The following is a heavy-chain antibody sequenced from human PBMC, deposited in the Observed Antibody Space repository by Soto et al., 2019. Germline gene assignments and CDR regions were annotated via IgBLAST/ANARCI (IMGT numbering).Heavy chain of an antibody. CDR1: GFTFSSYG. D-gene: IGHD3-22*01. CDR2: ISYDGSNK. V-gene: IGHV3-30*18. CDR3: AKDHYYDSSGPFDY. J-gene: IGHJ4*02. Sequence: PGGSLRLSCAASGFTFSSYGMHWVRQAPGKGLEWVAVISYDGSNKYYADSVKGRFTISRDNSKNTLYLQMNSLRAEDTAVYYCAKDHYYDSSGPFDYWGQGT.